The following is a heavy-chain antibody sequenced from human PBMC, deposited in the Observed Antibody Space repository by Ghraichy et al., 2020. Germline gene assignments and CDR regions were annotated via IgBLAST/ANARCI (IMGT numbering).Heavy chain of an antibody. D-gene: IGHD5-12*01. CDR2: ISGSGSTI. Sequence: GESLNISCVTSGFSFAGYAMSWVRQAPGKGLEWVSAISGSGSTIYYADSVKGRFTISRDNSKNTLYLQMSSLRVEDTAVYYCAKGSRGYSGYTFDYWGQGTLVTVSA. J-gene: IGHJ4*02. CDR1: GFSFAGYA. V-gene: IGHV3-23*01. CDR3: AKGSRGYSGYTFDY.